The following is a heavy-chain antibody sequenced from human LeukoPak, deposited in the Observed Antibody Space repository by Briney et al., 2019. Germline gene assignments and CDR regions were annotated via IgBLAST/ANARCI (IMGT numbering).Heavy chain of an antibody. J-gene: IGHJ4*02. D-gene: IGHD2-2*01. Sequence: APVKVSFQASGYTFTSYGISRGRQAPGKGLEWMGWISAYKGKTNYAQKIQGRVTMTTDTSTSTAYMELRSLRSDDTAVYYCARDLSPLVGIVVVPAASSPFDYWGQGTLVTVSS. CDR3: ARDLSPLVGIVVVPAASSPFDY. V-gene: IGHV1-18*01. CDR2: ISAYKGKT. CDR1: GYTFTSYG.